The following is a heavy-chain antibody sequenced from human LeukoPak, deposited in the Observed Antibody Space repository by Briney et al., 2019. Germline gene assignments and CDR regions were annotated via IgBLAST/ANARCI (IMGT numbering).Heavy chain of an antibody. V-gene: IGHV4-34*01. CDR2: INHSGSA. J-gene: IGHJ6*02. Sequence: SETLSLTCAVYGGPFSGYYWSWIRQPPGKGLEWIGEINHSGSANYNPSLKSRVTISVDMSKNQFSLKLSSVTAADTAVYYCASNPLRYFDWLFSDNYYYYGMDVWGQGTTVTVSS. CDR1: GGPFSGYY. D-gene: IGHD3-9*01. CDR3: ASNPLRYFDWLFSDNYYYYGMDV.